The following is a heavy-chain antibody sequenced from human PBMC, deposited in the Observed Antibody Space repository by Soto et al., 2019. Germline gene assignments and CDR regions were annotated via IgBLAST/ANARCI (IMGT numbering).Heavy chain of an antibody. V-gene: IGHV4-39*01. Sequence: SETLSLTCSVSRGSINSSSYFWGWVRQPPGKGLEWIGSIYYSGSTYYNPSLRSRVTISVDTSKNQFSLKLSSVTAADTAVFYCARHYSSGSRNWFDPWGQGTLVTVYS. CDR3: ARHYSSGSRNWFDP. CDR1: RGSINSSSYF. J-gene: IGHJ5*02. D-gene: IGHD6-19*01. CDR2: IYYSGST.